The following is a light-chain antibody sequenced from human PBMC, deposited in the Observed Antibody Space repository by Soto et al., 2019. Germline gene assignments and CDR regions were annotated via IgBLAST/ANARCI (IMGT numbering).Light chain of an antibody. J-gene: IGLJ1*01. CDR2: GNY. CDR3: QSYDSGLSGSV. CDR1: SSNIGAGYD. Sequence: QSVLTQPPSVSGAPGQRVTISCTGSSSNIGAGYDVHWYQQLPGTAPKLLIFGNYNRPSGVPDRFSGSKSETSASLAITGLQAEDEADYYCQSYDSGLSGSVFGAGTKVTVL. V-gene: IGLV1-40*01.